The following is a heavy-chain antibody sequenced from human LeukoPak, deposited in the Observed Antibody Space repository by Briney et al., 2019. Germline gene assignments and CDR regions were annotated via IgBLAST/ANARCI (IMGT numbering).Heavy chain of an antibody. D-gene: IGHD2-8*02. CDR3: ADIVPGARD. CDR2: ITGSGGRT. V-gene: IGHV3-23*01. CDR1: GLTFTSSA. J-gene: IGHJ4*02. Sequence: GGSLRLSCVTSGLTFTSSAMSWVRQAPGRGLEWVSAITGSGGRTYYADSVKGRFTISRDNAKNALYLQMNSLRVEDTAVYYCADIVPGARDWGQGTLVTVSS.